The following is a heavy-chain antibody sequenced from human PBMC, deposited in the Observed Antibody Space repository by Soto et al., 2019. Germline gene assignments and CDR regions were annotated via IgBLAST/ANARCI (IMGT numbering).Heavy chain of an antibody. Sequence: PGGSLRLSCAASGFTFSSYAMHWVRQAPGKGLEWVAVISYDGSNKYYADSVKGRFTISRDNSKNTLYLQMNSLRAEDTAVYYCARYQVPDYDFWSGYFDYWGQGTLVTVSS. D-gene: IGHD3-3*01. CDR1: GFTFSSYA. J-gene: IGHJ4*02. V-gene: IGHV3-30-3*01. CDR2: ISYDGSNK. CDR3: ARYQVPDYDFWSGYFDY.